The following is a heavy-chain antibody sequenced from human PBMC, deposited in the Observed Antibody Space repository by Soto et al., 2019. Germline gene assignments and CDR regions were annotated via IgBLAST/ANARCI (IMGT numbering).Heavy chain of an antibody. J-gene: IGHJ4*02. D-gene: IGHD6-13*01. CDR2: IYSGGST. V-gene: IGHV3-53*01. Sequence: GGSLRLSCAASGFTVSSNYMSWVRQAPGKGLEWVSVIYSGGSTYYADSVKGRFTISRDNSKNTLYLQMSSLRAEDTAVYYCARGRGIAAAGFYFDYWGQGTLVTVSS. CDR1: GFTVSSNY. CDR3: ARGRGIAAAGFYFDY.